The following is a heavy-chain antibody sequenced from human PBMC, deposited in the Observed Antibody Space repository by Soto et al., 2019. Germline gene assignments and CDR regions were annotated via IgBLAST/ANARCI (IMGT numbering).Heavy chain of an antibody. Sequence: QVQLVQSGAEMKKPGASVKVSCKTSGYTFTNYGITWVRQAPGQGLEWMGWISPYNGNTNYVQKLQGRLTMTTDTSTTTAYMELRSLRSDDTAVYYCARESPISGGDYWGQGTLVTVSS. D-gene: IGHD7-27*01. J-gene: IGHJ4*02. CDR2: ISPYNGNT. V-gene: IGHV1-18*01. CDR1: GYTFTNYG. CDR3: ARESPISGGDY.